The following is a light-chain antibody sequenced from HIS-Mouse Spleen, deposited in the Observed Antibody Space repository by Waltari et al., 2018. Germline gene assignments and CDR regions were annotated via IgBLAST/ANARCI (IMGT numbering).Light chain of an antibody. Sequence: QMTHPPSSLFDPVGTGVTTTCRASQSISSYLNWYQQKPGKAPKLLIYAASSLQSGVPSRFSGSGSGTDFTLTISSLQPEDFATYYCQQSYSTPSTFGQGTKLEIK. CDR3: QQSYSTPST. CDR1: QSISSY. CDR2: AAS. V-gene: IGKV1-39*01. J-gene: IGKJ2*02.